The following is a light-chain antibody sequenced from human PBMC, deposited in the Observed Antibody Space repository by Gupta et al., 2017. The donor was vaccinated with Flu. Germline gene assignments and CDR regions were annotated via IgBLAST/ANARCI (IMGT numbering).Light chain of an antibody. CDR1: QSVSRY. Sequence: TLSLSPGERATLSCRARQSVSRYLDWYKEKQCQAPLRLIYDASNRAKGSNDRCSGSGVGTDGNLTISSREPEDWEVYYCQQRSNGHPSITFGQGTRLEIK. J-gene: IGKJ5*01. CDR3: QQRSNGHPSIT. V-gene: IGKV3-11*01. CDR2: DAS.